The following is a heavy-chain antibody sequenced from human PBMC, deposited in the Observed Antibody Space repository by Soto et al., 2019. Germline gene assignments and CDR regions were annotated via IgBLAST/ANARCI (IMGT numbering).Heavy chain of an antibody. Sequence: GGSLRLSCAASGFTFSSYGMHWVRQAPGKGLEWVAVISYDGSNKYYADSVKGRFTISRDNSKNTLYLQMNSLRAEDTAVYYCATTLPQSYSSSSRSPVYYYYYMDVWGKGTTVTVSS. J-gene: IGHJ6*03. CDR2: ISYDGSNK. V-gene: IGHV3-30*03. CDR3: ATTLPQSYSSSSRSPVYYYYYMDV. D-gene: IGHD6-6*01. CDR1: GFTFSSYG.